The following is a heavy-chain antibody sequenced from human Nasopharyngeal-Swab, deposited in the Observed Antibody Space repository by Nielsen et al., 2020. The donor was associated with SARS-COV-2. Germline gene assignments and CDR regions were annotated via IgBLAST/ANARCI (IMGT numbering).Heavy chain of an antibody. J-gene: IGHJ3*02. D-gene: IGHD6-19*01. CDR1: GITFDDYA. V-gene: IGHV3-9*01. CDR2: ISWNSGSI. Sequence: LKLSCAASGITFDDYAMHWVRQAPGKALERAPGISWNSGSIGYADSVKGRFTISRDNAKNSLYLQMNSLRAEDTALYYCANLGSGWYGDAFDNWGQGTMVTVSS. CDR3: ANLGSGWYGDAFDN.